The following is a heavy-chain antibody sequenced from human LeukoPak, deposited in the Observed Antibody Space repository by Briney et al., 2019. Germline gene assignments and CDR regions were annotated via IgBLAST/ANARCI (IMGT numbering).Heavy chain of an antibody. CDR1: GYTFTSYG. V-gene: IGHV1-18*01. J-gene: IGHJ6*02. CDR2: SSAYNGNT. Sequence: ASVKVSCKASGYTFTSYGISWVRQAPGQGLEWMGWSSAYNGNTNYAQKLQGRVTMTTDTSTSTAYMELRSLRSDDTAVYYCAAPSSTTYYYGMDVWGQGTTVTVSS. CDR3: AAPSSTTYYYGMDV. D-gene: IGHD2-2*01.